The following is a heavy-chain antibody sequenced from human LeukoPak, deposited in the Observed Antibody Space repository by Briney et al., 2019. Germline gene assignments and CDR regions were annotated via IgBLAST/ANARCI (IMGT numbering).Heavy chain of an antibody. V-gene: IGHV3-21*01. CDR3: ARDAGNSSDWNDFDY. J-gene: IGHJ4*02. CDR1: GFTFTTCS. CDR2: LSSSGSHV. D-gene: IGHD6-19*01. Sequence: GGSLRLSCAASGFTFTTCSMNWVRQAPGKGLVWVSFLSSSGSHVYYADSVKGRFTISRDNAKNSLYLQMNGLRAEDTAVYYCARDAGNSSDWNDFDYWGQRTLVTVSS.